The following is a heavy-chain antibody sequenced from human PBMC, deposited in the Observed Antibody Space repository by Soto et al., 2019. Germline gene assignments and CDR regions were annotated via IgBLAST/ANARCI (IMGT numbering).Heavy chain of an antibody. Sequence: SVKVSCKASGGTFSSYAISWVRQAPGQGLEWMGGIIPIFGTANYAQKFQGRVTITADESTSTAYMELSSLRSEDTAVYYCARDVVRYCSSTSCKYYYYGMDVWGQGATVTVSS. J-gene: IGHJ6*02. D-gene: IGHD2-2*01. V-gene: IGHV1-69*13. CDR1: GGTFSSYA. CDR2: IIPIFGTA. CDR3: ARDVVRYCSSTSCKYYYYGMDV.